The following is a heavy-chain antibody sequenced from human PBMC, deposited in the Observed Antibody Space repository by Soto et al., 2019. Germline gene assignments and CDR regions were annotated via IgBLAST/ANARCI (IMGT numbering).Heavy chain of an antibody. V-gene: IGHV4-31*03. D-gene: IGHD1-26*01. J-gene: IGHJ4*02. Sequence: QVQLQESGPGLVKPSQTLSLTCTVSGGSISSGGYYWSWIRQHPGKGLEWIGYIYYSGSTYYNPDPKIRLTISVDTSKTQFSLKLSSVTAADTAVYYCAREGGIVGATAADYWGQGTLVTVSS. CDR3: AREGGIVGATAADY. CDR2: IYYSGST. CDR1: GGSISSGGYY.